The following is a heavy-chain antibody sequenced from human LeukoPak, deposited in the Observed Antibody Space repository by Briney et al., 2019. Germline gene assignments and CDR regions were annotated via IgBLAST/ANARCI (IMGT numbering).Heavy chain of an antibody. CDR1: GFTFSSYA. V-gene: IGHV3-30*04. J-gene: IGHJ4*02. CDR2: ISYDGPNK. CDR3: ARGVRIAVAGNIDY. Sequence: QPGGSLRLSCAASGFTFSSYAMHWVRRAPGKGLEWVAVISYDGPNKNYADSVKGRFTIPRDNSKNTLYLQMNSLRAEDTAVYYCARGVRIAVAGNIDYWGQGTLVTVSS. D-gene: IGHD6-19*01.